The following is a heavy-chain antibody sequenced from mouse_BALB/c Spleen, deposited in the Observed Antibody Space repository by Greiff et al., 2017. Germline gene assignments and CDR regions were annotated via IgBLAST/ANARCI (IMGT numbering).Heavy chain of an antibody. CDR3: ARTAPAWFAY. CDR2: ISSGGSYT. Sequence: DVMLVESGGGLVKPGGSLKLSCAASGFTFSSYAMSWVRQSPEKRLEWVAEISSGGSYTYYPDTVTGRFTISRDNAKNTLYLEMSSLRSEDTAMYYCARTAPAWFAYWGQGTLVTVSA. V-gene: IGHV5-9-4*01. J-gene: IGHJ3*01. CDR1: GFTFSSYA. D-gene: IGHD1-2*01.